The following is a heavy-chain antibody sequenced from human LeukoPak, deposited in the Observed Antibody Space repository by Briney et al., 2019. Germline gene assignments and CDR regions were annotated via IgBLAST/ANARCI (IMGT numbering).Heavy chain of an antibody. CDR2: IKSHSYAT. CDR1: GLRFSGSP. CDR3: TPFHCSLTSRP. J-gene: IGHJ5*02. D-gene: IGHD2-15*01. Sequence: GGSLRLSCAASGLRFSGSPMHWVRQASGKGLEWVGQIKSHSYATAYAASVKGRFTISRDDSKNTAYLQMNSLKTEDTAMYYCTPFHCSLTSRPWGQGTLVTVSS. V-gene: IGHV3-73*01.